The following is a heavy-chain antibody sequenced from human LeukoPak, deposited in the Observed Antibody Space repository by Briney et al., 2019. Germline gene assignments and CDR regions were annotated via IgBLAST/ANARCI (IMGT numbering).Heavy chain of an antibody. J-gene: IGHJ4*02. CDR3: ARHAKAYGSSCDY. V-gene: IGHV5-10-1*01. D-gene: IGHD6-13*01. CDR2: IDPSDSYT. CDR1: GYSFTRYW. Sequence: GESLKISCKGSGYSFTRYWISWVRQMPGKGLEWMGRIDPSDSYTNYSPSFQGHVTISADKSFSTAYLQWTSLKASDTAMYYCARHAKAYGSSCDYWGQGTLVTVSS.